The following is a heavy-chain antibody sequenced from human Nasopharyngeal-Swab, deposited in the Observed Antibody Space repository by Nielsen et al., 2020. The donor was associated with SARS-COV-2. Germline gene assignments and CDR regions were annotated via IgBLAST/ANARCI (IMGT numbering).Heavy chain of an antibody. CDR2: IWSDSSNR. CDR1: GFSFSNHG. CDR3: AKSFRHQSGDYKYYYED. Sequence: GGSLRLSCAASGFSFSNHGTHWVRQTPGKGLEWVATIWSDSSNRYYADSVRGRFTISRDNSRTTLYLQMDSLRAEDTALYYCAKSFRHQSGDYKYYYEDWGQGTLVTVSS. J-gene: IGHJ4*02. D-gene: IGHD4-17*01. V-gene: IGHV3-33*06.